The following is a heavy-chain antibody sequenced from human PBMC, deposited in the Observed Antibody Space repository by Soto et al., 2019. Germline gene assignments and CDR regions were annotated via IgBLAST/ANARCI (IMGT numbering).Heavy chain of an antibody. D-gene: IGHD2-2*01. CDR1: GGSFSGYY. Sequence: SETLSLTCAVYGGSFSGYYWSWIRQPPGKGLEWIGEINHSGSTNYNPSLKSRVTISVDTSKNQFSLKLSSVTAADTAVYYCARRYCSSTSCYAENLFDPWGQGTLVTVSS. J-gene: IGHJ5*02. CDR3: ARRYCSSTSCYAENLFDP. V-gene: IGHV4-34*01. CDR2: INHSGST.